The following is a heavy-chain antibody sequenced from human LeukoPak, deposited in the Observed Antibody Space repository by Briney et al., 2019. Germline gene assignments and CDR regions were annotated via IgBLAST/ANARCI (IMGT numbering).Heavy chain of an antibody. CDR2: IRYDGSNK. CDR3: AKEDIVVVPAAPRNAFDI. D-gene: IGHD2-2*01. J-gene: IGHJ3*02. V-gene: IGHV3-30*02. Sequence: GGSLRLSCAASGFTFSSYGMHRVRQAPGKGLEWVAFIRYDGSNKYYADSVKGRFTISRDNSKNTLYLQMNSLRAEDTAVYYCAKEDIVVVPAAPRNAFDIWGQGTMVTVSS. CDR1: GFTFSSYG.